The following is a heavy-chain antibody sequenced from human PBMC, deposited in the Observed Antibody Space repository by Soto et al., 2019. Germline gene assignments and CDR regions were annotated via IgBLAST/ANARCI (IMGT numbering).Heavy chain of an antibody. Sequence: SETLSLTCAVSGGSISSGGYSWSWIRQPPGKGLEWIGYVYSSGSTHYNPSLQSRVTISADTSKNRVSLKVNSVTAADTAVYYCARDHPHSYGVYYFDYWGQGTPVTVSS. CDR1: GGSISSGGYS. D-gene: IGHD5-18*01. V-gene: IGHV4-30-4*07. CDR2: VYSSGST. CDR3: ARDHPHSYGVYYFDY. J-gene: IGHJ4*02.